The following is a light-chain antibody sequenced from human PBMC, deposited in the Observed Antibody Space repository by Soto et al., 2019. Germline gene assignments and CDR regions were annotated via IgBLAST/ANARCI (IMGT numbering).Light chain of an antibody. J-gene: IGKJ4*01. CDR3: QQYNSWPLT. Sequence: EIVMTQSPATLSVSPGQRATLSCRASQSVNSNLAWYQQKPGQAPRLLIYGAFTRATGIPARFSGSGSETEFTLTISSLQSEDFAVYYCQQYNSWPLTFGGGTKVEIK. CDR2: GAF. V-gene: IGKV3-15*01. CDR1: QSVNSN.